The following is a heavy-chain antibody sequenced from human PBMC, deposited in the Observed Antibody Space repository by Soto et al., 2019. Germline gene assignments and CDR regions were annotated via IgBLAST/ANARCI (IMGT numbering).Heavy chain of an antibody. CDR3: ARVDSYGDRHDGERQSTTNYYGMDV. D-gene: IGHD3-10*01. J-gene: IGHJ6*02. CDR2: IYYSGST. CDR1: GGSISSGDYY. Sequence: SETLSLTCTVSGGSISSGDYYWSWIRQPPGKGLEWIGYIYYSGSTNYNPSLKSRVTISVDTSKNQFSLKLSSVTAADTAVYYCARVDSYGDRHDGERQSTTNYYGMDVWGQGTTVTVSS. V-gene: IGHV4-61*08.